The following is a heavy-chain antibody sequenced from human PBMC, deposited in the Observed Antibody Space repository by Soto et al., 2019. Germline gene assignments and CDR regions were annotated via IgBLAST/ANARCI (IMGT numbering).Heavy chain of an antibody. CDR1: GFSLSTSGMC. V-gene: IGHV2-70*01. CDR2: IDWDDDK. Sequence: SGPTLVNPTQTHTLTCTFSGFSLSTSGMCVSWIRQPPGKALEWLALIDWDDDKYYSTSLKTRLTISKDTSKNQVVLTMTNMDPVDTATYYCARMLLDSSGYDAFDIWGQGTMVTVSS. J-gene: IGHJ3*02. D-gene: IGHD6-19*01. CDR3: ARMLLDSSGYDAFDI.